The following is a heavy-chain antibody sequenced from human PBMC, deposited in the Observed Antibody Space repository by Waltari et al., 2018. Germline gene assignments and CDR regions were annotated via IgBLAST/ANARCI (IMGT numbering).Heavy chain of an antibody. V-gene: IGHV3-30*18. J-gene: IGHJ5*02. CDR1: GFTFRNYG. CDR3: AKDRARYFDWSNILFGFDP. CDR2: MSFDGSDK. D-gene: IGHD3-9*01. Sequence: QLQLVESGGGVVQPGRSLRLSCAASGFTFRNYGMHWVRTAPGKGLEWVASMSFDGSDKYYADSVKGRFTISRDDSKNTLYLKMNSLRVEDTAVYYCAKDRARYFDWSNILFGFDPWGQGTLVTVSS.